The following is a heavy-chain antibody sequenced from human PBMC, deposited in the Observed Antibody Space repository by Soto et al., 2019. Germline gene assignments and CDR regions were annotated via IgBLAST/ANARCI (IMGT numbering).Heavy chain of an antibody. V-gene: IGHV3-48*02. CDR1: GFTFSGYS. CDR2: ISGGGVPV. Sequence: LRLSCKASGFTFSGYSMDWVRQAPGKGLEWIAYISGGGVPVYYADSVKGRFTISRDNAKNSLYLQMNHLRDEDTAIYYCVRGRANYYFDFWGQGALVTVSS. CDR3: VRGRANYYFDF. J-gene: IGHJ4*02. D-gene: IGHD1-1*01.